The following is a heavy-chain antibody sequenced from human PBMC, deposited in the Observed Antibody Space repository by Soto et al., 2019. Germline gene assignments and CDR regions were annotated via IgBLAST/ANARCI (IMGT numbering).Heavy chain of an antibody. Sequence: QVQLVQSGPEVRNPGASVRVSCRTSGYRFSGYGISWARMAPGQGLEWMGWIRGYNGATQYPQKSQGRVTMTADTSTHTGYMEMRILGVADTAFYVCARSPRATLPSWFDPGGPVTLVTVSS. CDR3: ARSPRATLPSWFDP. V-gene: IGHV1-18*04. J-gene: IGHJ5*02. CDR2: IRGYNGAT. CDR1: GYRFSGYG.